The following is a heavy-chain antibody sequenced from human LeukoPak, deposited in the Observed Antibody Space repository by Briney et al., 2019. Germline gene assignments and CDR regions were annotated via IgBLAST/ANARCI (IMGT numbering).Heavy chain of an antibody. J-gene: IGHJ4*02. CDR1: GYTFTSYY. V-gene: IGHV1-46*01. Sequence: ASVKVSCKASGYTFTSYYMHWVRQAPGQGLEWMGIINPSGGSTSYAQKFQGRVTMTRDMSTSTVYMELSSLRSEDTAVYYCARAGTSAMDDYWGQGTLVTVSS. D-gene: IGHD5-18*01. CDR3: ARAGTSAMDDY. CDR2: INPSGGST.